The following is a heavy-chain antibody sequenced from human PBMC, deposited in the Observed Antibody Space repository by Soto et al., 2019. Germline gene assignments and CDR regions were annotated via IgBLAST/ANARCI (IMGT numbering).Heavy chain of an antibody. CDR3: ASPLYSRGWYKAFDI. Sequence: LRLSCAASGFTFSSYAMSWVRQAPGKGLEWVSSISGRGGSTYADSVKGRFAISRDNSKNTLYLQMSSLKASDTAMYYCASPLYSRGWYKAFDIWGQGKMVTVS. D-gene: IGHD6-19*01. V-gene: IGHV3-23*01. CDR2: ISGRGGST. J-gene: IGHJ3*02. CDR1: GFTFSSYA.